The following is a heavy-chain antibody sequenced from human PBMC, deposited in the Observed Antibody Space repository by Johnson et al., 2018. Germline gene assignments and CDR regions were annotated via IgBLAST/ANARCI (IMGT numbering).Heavy chain of an antibody. Sequence: QVQLVESGGGVVQXGRSLRLSCAASGFTFSNYAINWVRQAPGKGLECVGVISNDGKNDYYTDSVKGRFPISRDNPKITLYLQMNSLRAEDTAVYYCAREWQMDVWGQGTTVTVSS. CDR1: GFTFSNYA. D-gene: IGHD5-12*01. CDR2: ISNDGKND. V-gene: IGHV3-30*04. J-gene: IGHJ6*02. CDR3: AREWQMDV.